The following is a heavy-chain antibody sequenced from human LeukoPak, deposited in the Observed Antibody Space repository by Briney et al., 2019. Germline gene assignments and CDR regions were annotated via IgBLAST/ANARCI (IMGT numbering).Heavy chain of an antibody. CDR2: INPNSGGT. CDR1: GYTFTGYY. V-gene: IGHV1-2*02. Sequence: ASVKVSCKASGYTFTGYYMHWVRQAPGQGLEWMGWINPNSGGTNYVQKFQGRVTMTRDTSISTAYMELSRLRSDDTAVYYCARARYGSYWFDPWGQGTLVTVSS. CDR3: ARARYGSYWFDP. J-gene: IGHJ5*02. D-gene: IGHD6-6*01.